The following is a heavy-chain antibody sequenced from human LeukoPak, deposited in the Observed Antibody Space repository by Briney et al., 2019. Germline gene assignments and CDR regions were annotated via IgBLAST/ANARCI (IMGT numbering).Heavy chain of an antibody. CDR1: GFTVSSNY. Sequence: GGSLRLSCAASGFTVSSNYMSWVRQAPGKGLEWVSVIYSGGCTYYADSVKGRFTISRDNSKNTLYMEMNNLRGADTAVYYCAKGWTAVGSWGQGTRVTVSS. V-gene: IGHV3-53*01. CDR2: IYSGGCT. D-gene: IGHD1-26*01. CDR3: AKGWTAVGS. J-gene: IGHJ5*02.